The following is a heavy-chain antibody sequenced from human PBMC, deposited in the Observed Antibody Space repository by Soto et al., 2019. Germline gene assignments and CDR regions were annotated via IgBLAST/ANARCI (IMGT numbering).Heavy chain of an antibody. CDR2: IYHGDSDT. CDR3: ARRTRHPVARFGELDYFYYYYGMDV. V-gene: IGHV5-51*03. CDR1: GYSFTSYW. J-gene: IGHJ6*02. Sequence: EVQLVQSGAEVKKPGESLKISCKGSGYSFTSYWIGWVRQMPGKGLEWMGIIYHGDSDTRYSPSFQGQVTISADKSISTAYPQWSSLKASDTAMYYCARRTRHPVARFGELDYFYYYYGMDVWGQGTTVTVSS. D-gene: IGHD3-10*01.